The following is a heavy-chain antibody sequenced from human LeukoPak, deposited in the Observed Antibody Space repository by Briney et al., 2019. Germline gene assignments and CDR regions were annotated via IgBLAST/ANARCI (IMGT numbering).Heavy chain of an antibody. CDR3: AREGNSGWYYFDY. D-gene: IGHD6-19*01. J-gene: IGHJ4*02. V-gene: IGHV3-21*01. CDR2: ISSSSSYI. Sequence: GGYLRLSCAASGFTFSSYSMNWVRQAPGKGLEWVSSISSSSSYIYYADSVKGRFTVSRDNAKNSLYLQMNSLRAEDTAVYYCAREGNSGWYYFDYWGQGTLVAVSS. CDR1: GFTFSSYS.